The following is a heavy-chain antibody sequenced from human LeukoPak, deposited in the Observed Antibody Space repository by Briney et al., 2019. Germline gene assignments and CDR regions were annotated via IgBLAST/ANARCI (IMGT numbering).Heavy chain of an antibody. Sequence: GGSLRLSCAASGFTFGDYYMTWIRQAPGKGLEWVAYISSGGHAIYYADSVKGRFTISRDNDKNSLYLQMDSLRAEDTAVYYCVREGVAAVGYGYDSWGPGTRVTVSS. D-gene: IGHD6-13*01. J-gene: IGHJ4*02. CDR1: GFTFGDYY. CDR2: ISSGGHAI. CDR3: VREGVAAVGYGYDS. V-gene: IGHV3-11*04.